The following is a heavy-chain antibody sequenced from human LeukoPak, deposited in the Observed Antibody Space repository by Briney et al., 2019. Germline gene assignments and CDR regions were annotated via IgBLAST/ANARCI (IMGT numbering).Heavy chain of an antibody. D-gene: IGHD5-18*01. CDR3: ARMPGYSWLWFDP. Sequence: SVKVSCKASGGTFSSYAISWVRQAPGQGLEWMGGIIPIFGTANYAQKFQGRVTITADKSTSTAYMELSSLRSEDTAVYYCARMPGYSWLWFDPWGQGTLVTVSS. V-gene: IGHV1-69*06. J-gene: IGHJ5*02. CDR1: GGTFSSYA. CDR2: IIPIFGTA.